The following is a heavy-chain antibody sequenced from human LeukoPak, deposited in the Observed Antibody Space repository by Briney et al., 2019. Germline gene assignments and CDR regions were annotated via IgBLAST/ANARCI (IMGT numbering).Heavy chain of an antibody. CDR1: GLNFVDYG. V-gene: IGHV3-43*02. CDR3: PKESGNFDY. Sequence: GGSLRLSCVVYGLNFVDYGMEWVRHPPGKGLEWVSLISADGGTTFSADSVKGRFTIARDKSKNSLYIQMNSLRTEDTAMYFCPKESGNFDYWAQGTLVAVST. J-gene: IGHJ4*02. CDR2: ISADGGTT.